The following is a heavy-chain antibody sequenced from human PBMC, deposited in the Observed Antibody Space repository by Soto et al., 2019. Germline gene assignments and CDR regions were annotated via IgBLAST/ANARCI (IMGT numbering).Heavy chain of an antibody. CDR1: GYTFTSYG. Sequence: VASVKVSCKASGYTFTSYGISWVRQAPGQGLEWMGGIIPIFGTANYAQKFQGRVTMSVDTSKKQLSLRLRSVTATDTAVYYCARLHCTSPGCVPLDPWGHGTLVTVSS. CDR3: ARLHCTSPGCVPLDP. J-gene: IGHJ5*02. CDR2: IIPIFGTA. D-gene: IGHD2-2*01. V-gene: IGHV1-69*06.